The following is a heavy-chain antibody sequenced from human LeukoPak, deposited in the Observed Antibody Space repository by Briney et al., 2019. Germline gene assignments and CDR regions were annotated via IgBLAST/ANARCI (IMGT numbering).Heavy chain of an antibody. CDR3: ATLAADVY. Sequence: PGGSLRLSCAASGVTFSNYGMHWVRQAPGKRLEGVAVVSHDGGNEYYADSVKGRFTISRDNSKNTLYLQMNSLRAEDTAVYYCATLAADVYWGQGTLVTVSS. CDR2: VSHDGGNE. CDR1: GVTFSNYG. J-gene: IGHJ4*02. V-gene: IGHV3-30*03. D-gene: IGHD6-13*01.